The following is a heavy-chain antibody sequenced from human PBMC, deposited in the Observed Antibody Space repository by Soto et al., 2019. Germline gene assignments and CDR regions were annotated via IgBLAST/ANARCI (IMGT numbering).Heavy chain of an antibody. CDR3: ARRGYDFWSGYYVGWFDP. CDR2: IYYSGST. J-gene: IGHJ5*02. Sequence: PSETLSLTCTVSGGSINSSSYYWGWIRQPPGKGLEWIGSIYYSGSTYYNPSLKSRVTISVDTSKNQFSLKLSSVTAAETAVYYCARRGYDFWSGYYVGWFDPWGQGTLVTVSS. V-gene: IGHV4-39*01. CDR1: GGSINSSSYY. D-gene: IGHD3-3*01.